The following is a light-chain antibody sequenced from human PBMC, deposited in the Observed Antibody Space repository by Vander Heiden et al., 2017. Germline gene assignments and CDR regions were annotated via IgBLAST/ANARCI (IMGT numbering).Light chain of an antibody. CDR1: QSVGSN. CDR2: GAS. CDR3: QQYNNWPPLT. V-gene: IGKV3-15*01. J-gene: IGKJ4*01. Sequence: IVITPSPATLSVSPGDRATLSCRASQSVGSNLAWYQQKPGQAPRLLIYGASTRATGIPARFSGSGSGTEFTLTISSLQSEDFAVYYCQQYNNWPPLTFGGGTKVEIK.